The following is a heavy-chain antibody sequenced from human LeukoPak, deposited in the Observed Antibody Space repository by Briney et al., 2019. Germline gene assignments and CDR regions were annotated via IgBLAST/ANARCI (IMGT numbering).Heavy chain of an antibody. CDR1: GGSFSGYY. D-gene: IGHD3-3*01. CDR3: ARACPKGLLRFLEWSPRGSYMDF. V-gene: IGHV4-34*01. J-gene: IGHJ6*03. CDR2: INHSGST. Sequence: SETLSLTCAVYGGSFSGYYWSWIRQPPGKGLEWIGEINHSGSTNYNPSLKSRVTISVDTSKNQFSLKLSSVTAADTAVYYCARACPKGLLRFLEWSPRGSYMDFWGKGTTVTVSS.